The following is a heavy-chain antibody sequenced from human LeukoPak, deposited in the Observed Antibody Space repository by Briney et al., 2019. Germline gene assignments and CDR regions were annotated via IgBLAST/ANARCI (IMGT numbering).Heavy chain of an antibody. CDR2: IYYSGST. D-gene: IGHD1-26*01. Sequence: SQTLSLTCTVSGGSISSGGYSWSWIRQHPGKGLEWIGYIYYSGSTYYNPSLKSRVTMSVDTSKNQFSLKLSSVTAADTAVYYCASTQGELRSDAFDIWGQGTMVTVSS. CDR3: ASTQGELRSDAFDI. J-gene: IGHJ3*02. V-gene: IGHV4-31*03. CDR1: GGSISSGGYS.